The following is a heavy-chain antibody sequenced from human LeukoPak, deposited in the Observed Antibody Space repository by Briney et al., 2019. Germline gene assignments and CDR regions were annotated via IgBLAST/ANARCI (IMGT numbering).Heavy chain of an antibody. CDR1: GGSISSHY. CDR3: ARVKVEMATTHGVDFDY. V-gene: IGHV4-59*11. Sequence: PSETLSLTCTVSGGSISSHYWSWIRQPPGKGLEWIGYIYYSGSTNYNPSLKSRVTISVDTSKNQSSLKLSSVTAADTAVYYCARVKVEMATTHGVDFDYWGQGTLVTVSS. D-gene: IGHD5-24*01. CDR2: IYYSGST. J-gene: IGHJ4*02.